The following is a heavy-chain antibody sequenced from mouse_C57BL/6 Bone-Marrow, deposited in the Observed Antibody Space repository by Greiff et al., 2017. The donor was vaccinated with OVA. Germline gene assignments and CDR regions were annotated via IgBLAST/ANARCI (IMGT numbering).Heavy chain of an antibody. CDR1: EYEFPSHD. CDR2: INSDGGST. J-gene: IGHJ3*01. D-gene: IGHD2-3*01. CDR3: ARQRLAMMVTTRFAY. V-gene: IGHV5-2*01. Sequence: EVHLVESGGGLVQPGESLKLSCESNEYEFPSHDMSWVRKTPEKRLELVAAINSDGGSTYYPDTMEGRFIISRDNTKKTLYLQMSSLRSEDTALYYCARQRLAMMVTTRFAYWGQGTLVTVSA.